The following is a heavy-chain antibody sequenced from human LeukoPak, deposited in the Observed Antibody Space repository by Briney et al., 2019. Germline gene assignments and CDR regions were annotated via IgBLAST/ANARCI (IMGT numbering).Heavy chain of an antibody. CDR3: ARVAEGYCSSTSCYLVRYFDY. CDR1: GYTFTSYY. J-gene: IGHJ4*02. D-gene: IGHD2-2*01. Sequence: ASVKVSCKASGYTFTSYYMHWVRQAPGQGLEWMGIINPSGGSTSYAQKFQGRVTMTRDTSTSTVYMELSSLRSEDTAVYYCARVAEGYCSSTSCYLVRYFDYWGQGTLVTVSS. V-gene: IGHV1-46*01. CDR2: INPSGGST.